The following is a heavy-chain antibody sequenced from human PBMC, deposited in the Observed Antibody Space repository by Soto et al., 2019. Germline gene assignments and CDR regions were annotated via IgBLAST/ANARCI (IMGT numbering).Heavy chain of an antibody. Sequence: ASVKVSSKASGYTFTASGISWVRQAPGQGLEWMGWTSIYNGHTEYSPKFLGRVVMTTDTSADTAYLELKSLRPDDAALYYCARWDDYGASDQYHFDQWGQGTLVTVSS. D-gene: IGHD4-17*01. V-gene: IGHV1-18*01. CDR1: GYTFTASG. CDR3: ARWDDYGASDQYHFDQ. J-gene: IGHJ4*02. CDR2: TSIYNGHT.